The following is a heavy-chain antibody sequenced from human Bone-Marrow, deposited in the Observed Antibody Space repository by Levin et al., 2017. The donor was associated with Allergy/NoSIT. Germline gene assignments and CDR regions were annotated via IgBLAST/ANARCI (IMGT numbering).Heavy chain of an antibody. CDR1: GFTFDDYA. J-gene: IGHJ6*03. D-gene: IGHD6-19*01. CDR3: ARTAGHYYYYYMDV. V-gene: IGHV3-9*01. Sequence: HTGGSLRLSCTASGFTFDDYAMHWVRQAPGKGLQWVAQINWNSDTIGYADSVKGRFTISRDNAKNSLYLQMNSLRAEDTALYYCARTAGHYYYYYMDVWGKGTTVTVSS. CDR2: INWNSDTI.